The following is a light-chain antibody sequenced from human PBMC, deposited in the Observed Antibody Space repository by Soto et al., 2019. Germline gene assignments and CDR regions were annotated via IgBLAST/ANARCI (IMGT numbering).Light chain of an antibody. CDR3: QQYDSYWT. CDR1: QSISNW. Sequence: DIQMTQSPSTLPASVGDRVTISCRASQSISNWLAWYQQKPGKAPKLLIYKASSLESGVPSRFNGSGSGTEFTLTISSLQPEDFATYYCQQYDSYWTFGQGTKVDIK. J-gene: IGKJ1*01. V-gene: IGKV1-5*03. CDR2: KAS.